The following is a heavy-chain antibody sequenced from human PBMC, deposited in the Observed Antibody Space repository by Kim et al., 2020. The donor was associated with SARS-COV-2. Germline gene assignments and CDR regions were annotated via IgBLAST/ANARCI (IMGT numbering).Heavy chain of an antibody. CDR1: GYTFTSYD. CDR3: AARYYYGSGSYYSWDY. J-gene: IGHJ4*02. V-gene: IGHV1-8*01. D-gene: IGHD3-10*01. Sequence: ASVKVSCKASGYTFTSYDINWVRQATGQGLEWMGWMNPNSGNTGYAQKFQGRVTMTRNTSISTAYMELSSLRSEDTAVYYCAARYYYGSGSYYSWDYWGQGTLVTVSS. CDR2: MNPNSGNT.